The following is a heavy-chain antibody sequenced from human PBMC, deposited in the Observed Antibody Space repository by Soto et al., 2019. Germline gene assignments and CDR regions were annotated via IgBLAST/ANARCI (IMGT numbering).Heavy chain of an antibody. CDR1: GTTFRNHI. D-gene: IGHD5-12*01. V-gene: IGHV1-69*08. Sequence: QVQLVQSGAEVKKPGSSVKVSCKASGTTFRNHIITWVRQAPGQGLEWMGRVIPMLDITNYAQKFQGRVTLTADKSTTTAYMEVSSLSSEATAVYYCVRDSPIGSTFSGHDDIDSWGQGTLVTVSA. CDR2: VIPMLDIT. J-gene: IGHJ4*02. CDR3: VRDSPIGSTFSGHDDIDS.